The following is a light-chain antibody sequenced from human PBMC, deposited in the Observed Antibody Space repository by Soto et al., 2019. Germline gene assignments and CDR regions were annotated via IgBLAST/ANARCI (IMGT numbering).Light chain of an antibody. Sequence: DIVMTQSPDSLAVSLGERASINCKSSQSVLYSSNNKNYLSWYQQKPGQPPKLLIYWASTRESGVPDRFSGSRSGTDFTLPISSLQAEDVAVYYCQQYYSTPHTFGGGTKVEIK. CDR1: QSVLYSSNNKNY. CDR2: WAS. J-gene: IGKJ4*01. V-gene: IGKV4-1*01. CDR3: QQYYSTPHT.